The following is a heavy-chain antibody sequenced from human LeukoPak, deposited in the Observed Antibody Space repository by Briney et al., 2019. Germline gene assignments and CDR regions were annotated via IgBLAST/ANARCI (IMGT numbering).Heavy chain of an antibody. Sequence: SETLSLTCTVSGGSISSYYWSWIRQPPGKGLEWIGYIYYSGSTNYNPSLKSRVTISVDTSKNQFSLKLSSVTAADTAVYYCARGIESSTSWIDPWGQGTLVTVSS. D-gene: IGHD2-2*01. V-gene: IGHV4-59*01. CDR2: IYYSGST. CDR1: GGSISSYY. J-gene: IGHJ5*02. CDR3: ARGIESSTSWIDP.